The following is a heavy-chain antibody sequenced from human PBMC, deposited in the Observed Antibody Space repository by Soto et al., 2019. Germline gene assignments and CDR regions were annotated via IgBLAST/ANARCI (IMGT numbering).Heavy chain of an antibody. Sequence: QVQLVQSGAEVKKPGSSVKVSCKASGGTFSSYAISWVRQAPGQGLEWMGGIIPIFGTAPYAQTFQSRVPITADESPRTAYMELSSLTSEDTGVYYCARGRYQLRPFDYWGQGTLVTVSS. J-gene: IGHJ4*02. D-gene: IGHD2-2*01. CDR2: IIPIFGTA. V-gene: IGHV1-69*01. CDR3: ARGRYQLRPFDY. CDR1: GGTFSSYA.